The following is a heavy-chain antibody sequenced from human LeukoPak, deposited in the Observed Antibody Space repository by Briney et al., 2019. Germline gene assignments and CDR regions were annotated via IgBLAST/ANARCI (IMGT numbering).Heavy chain of an antibody. V-gene: IGHV3-66*01. CDR2: IYSGGST. J-gene: IGHJ5*02. D-gene: IGHD3-10*01. CDR3: ARDLLGSGSPNWFDP. CDR1: GFTVSSNY. Sequence: PGGSLRLSCAASGFTVSSNYTSWVRQAPGKGLEWVSVIYSGGSTYYADSVKGRFTISRDNSKNTLYLQMNSLRAEDTAVYYCARDLLGSGSPNWFDPWGQGTLVTVSS.